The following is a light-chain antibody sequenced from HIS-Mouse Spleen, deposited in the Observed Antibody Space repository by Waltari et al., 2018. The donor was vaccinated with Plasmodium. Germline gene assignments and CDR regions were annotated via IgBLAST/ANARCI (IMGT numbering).Light chain of an antibody. J-gene: IGLJ1*01. V-gene: IGLV2-14*03. CDR2: DVS. CDR3: SSYTSSSTRV. CDR1: SRSVGGYTS. Sequence: QSALTQPASVSGSPVQSITISCTGTSRSVGGYTSVSWYQQHPGKAPKLMIYDVSNRPSGVSNRFSGSKSGNTASLTISGLQAEDEADYYCSSYTSSSTRVFGTGTKVTVL.